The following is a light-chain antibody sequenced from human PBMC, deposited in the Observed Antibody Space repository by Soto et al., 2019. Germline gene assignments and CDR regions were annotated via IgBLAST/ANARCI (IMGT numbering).Light chain of an antibody. V-gene: IGKV3-15*01. CDR3: QQYHNSPYT. Sequence: EIVMTQSPATLSVSPGESATLSCRASRSVSSNLAWYQQKPAQAPRLLIYGASTRATGIPARFSGSGSGTEFTLTISSLQSEDFAVYYCQQYHNSPYTFGQGTKLEIK. CDR1: RSVSSN. CDR2: GAS. J-gene: IGKJ2*01.